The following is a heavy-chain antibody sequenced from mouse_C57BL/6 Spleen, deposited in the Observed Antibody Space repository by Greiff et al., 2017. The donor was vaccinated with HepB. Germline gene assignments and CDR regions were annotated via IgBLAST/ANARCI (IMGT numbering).Heavy chain of an antibody. Sequence: VQLKESGPGLVKPSQSLSLTCTVTGYSITSGYGWNWIRQFPGNKLEWMGYISYSGSTNYNPSPKSRISITRDTSQNQFFLQLTSVTTEDTATYYCARTARIKYWGQGTTLTVSS. J-gene: IGHJ2*01. V-gene: IGHV3-2*02. CDR3: ARTARIKY. CDR2: ISYSGST. D-gene: IGHD1-2*01. CDR1: GYSITSGYG.